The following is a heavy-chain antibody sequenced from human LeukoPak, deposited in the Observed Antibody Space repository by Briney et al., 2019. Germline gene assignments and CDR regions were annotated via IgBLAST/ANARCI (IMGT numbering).Heavy chain of an antibody. CDR3: AKDRIVVVPGDAFDI. Sequence: GVSLRLFCAASGFTFSIYAIIWVRHSPGKGLEGVSAIKCSGGSTYYAHSVKRRFPISRNNSKNKLYLQMNSLRAEATAVYYCAKDRIVVVPGDAFDIWGQGTMVTVSS. J-gene: IGHJ3*02. D-gene: IGHD2-2*01. V-gene: IGHV3-23*01. CDR1: GFTFSIYA. CDR2: IKCSGGST.